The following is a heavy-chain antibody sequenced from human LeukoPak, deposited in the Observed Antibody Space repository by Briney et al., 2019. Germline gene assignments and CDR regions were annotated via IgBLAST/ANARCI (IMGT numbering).Heavy chain of an antibody. J-gene: IGHJ6*02. CDR2: INAGNGNT. CDR1: GYTFTSYA. D-gene: IGHD3-3*01. V-gene: IGHV1-3*01. Sequence: GGSVKVSCKASGYTFTSYAMHWVRQAPGQRLEWMGWINAGNGNTKYSQKFQGRVTITRDTSASTAYMELSSLRSEDTAVYYCAGVPYYDFWSGYRPGSYYYYGMDVWGQGTTVTVSS. CDR3: AGVPYYDFWSGYRPGSYYYYGMDV.